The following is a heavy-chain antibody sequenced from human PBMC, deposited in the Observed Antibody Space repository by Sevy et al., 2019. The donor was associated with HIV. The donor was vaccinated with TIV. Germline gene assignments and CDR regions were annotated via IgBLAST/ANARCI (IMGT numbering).Heavy chain of an antibody. V-gene: IGHV4-59*01. D-gene: IGHD3-10*01. Sequence: SETLSLTCTVSGGSISSYYWTWIRQPPGKGLEYIGYIYYSGSTNYNPSLKSPVTISIDTSKNQFSLKLSSVTAADTAVSYCARSGESGIWFGGLGASGYFDYWGQGTLVTVSS. CDR1: GGSISSYY. J-gene: IGHJ4*02. CDR2: IYYSGST. CDR3: ARSGESGIWFGGLGASGYFDY.